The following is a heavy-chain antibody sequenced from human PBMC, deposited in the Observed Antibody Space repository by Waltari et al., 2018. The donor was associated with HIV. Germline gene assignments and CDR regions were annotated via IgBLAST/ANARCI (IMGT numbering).Heavy chain of an antibody. CDR2: ISSSTTI. V-gene: IGHV3-48*01. CDR1: GFIFRTYS. D-gene: IGHD2-2*01. Sequence: EVQLVESGGGLVQPGGSLRLSCAASGFIFRTYSMNWVRQAPGKGLEWVSHISSSTTICYADSVKGRFTISRDNAKNSLYLQMNSLRAEDTAVYYCARDYCSSTSCTVDYWGQGTLVTVSS. J-gene: IGHJ4*02. CDR3: ARDYCSSTSCTVDY.